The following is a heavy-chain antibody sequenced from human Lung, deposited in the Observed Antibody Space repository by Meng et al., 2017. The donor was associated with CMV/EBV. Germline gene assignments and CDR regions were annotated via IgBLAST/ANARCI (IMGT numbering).Heavy chain of an antibody. J-gene: IGHJ4*02. CDR3: TTDQCSITSCSIRAPGY. V-gene: IGHV3-15*01. Sequence: CAXXGFTFCNAWTSWVRQAPGKGLEWGGRIKSKIDGGTTDYAATVKGRFTISRDDSKNTLYLQMNRLKTEATAVYYCTTDQCSITSCSIRAPGYWGQGXLVTVSS. D-gene: IGHD2-2*01. CDR1: GFTFCNAW. CDR2: IKSKIDGGTT.